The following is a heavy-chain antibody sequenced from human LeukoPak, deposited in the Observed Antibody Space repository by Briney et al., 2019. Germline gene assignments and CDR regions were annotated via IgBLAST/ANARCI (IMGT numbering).Heavy chain of an antibody. Sequence: SETLSLTCAVYGGSFSGYYWSWIRQPPGKGLEWIGEINHSGSTNYNPSLKSRVTISVDTSKNQFSLKLSSVTAADTAVYYCAGHLRYSSGWYRGAFDIWGQGTMVTVSS. J-gene: IGHJ3*02. V-gene: IGHV4-34*01. CDR1: GGSFSGYY. D-gene: IGHD6-19*01. CDR3: AGHLRYSSGWYRGAFDI. CDR2: INHSGST.